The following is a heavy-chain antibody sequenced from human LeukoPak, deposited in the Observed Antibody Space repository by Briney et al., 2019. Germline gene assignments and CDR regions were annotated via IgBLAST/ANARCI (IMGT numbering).Heavy chain of an antibody. Sequence: PSETLSLTCTVSGYSISSGYYWGWFRQPPGKGLEGIGSIYHSGSTYYNPSLKSRVTISVDTSKNQFSLKLSSVTAADTAVYYFARPRGYSYGLLAPSGQGALVTVSP. D-gene: IGHD5-18*01. CDR1: GYSISSGYY. J-gene: IGHJ5*02. CDR3: ARPRGYSYGLLAP. V-gene: IGHV4-38-2*02. CDR2: IYHSGST.